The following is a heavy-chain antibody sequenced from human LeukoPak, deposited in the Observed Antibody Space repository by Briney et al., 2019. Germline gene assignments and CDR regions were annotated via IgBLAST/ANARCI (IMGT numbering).Heavy chain of an antibody. CDR2: ISAYNGNT. V-gene: IGHV1-18*04. CDR1: GYTFTSYG. Sequence: ASVKVSCKASGYTFTSYGISWVRQAPGQGLEWMGWISAYNGNTNYAQKLQGRVTMTTDTSTSTAYMELRSLRSDDAAVYYCARKFLGYCSSTSCLYGMDVWGKGTTVTVSS. J-gene: IGHJ6*04. CDR3: ARKFLGYCSSTSCLYGMDV. D-gene: IGHD2-2*01.